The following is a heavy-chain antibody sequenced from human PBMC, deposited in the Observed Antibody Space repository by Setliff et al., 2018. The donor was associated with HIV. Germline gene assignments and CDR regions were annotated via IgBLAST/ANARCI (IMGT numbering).Heavy chain of an antibody. D-gene: IGHD3-10*01. J-gene: IGHJ3*02. CDR3: TTGTLILWFGEVLSPAHDAFDI. CDR1: GFSFTDAW. Sequence: PGESLKISCAASGFSFTDAWMSWVRQTPAKGLEWVGRIKSKGDGGTTSYAAPVKGRFTISRDDSENTVFLQMNSLNIEDTGVYYCTTGTLILWFGEVLSPAHDAFDIWGQGTLVTVSS. V-gene: IGHV3-15*01. CDR2: IKSKGDGGTT.